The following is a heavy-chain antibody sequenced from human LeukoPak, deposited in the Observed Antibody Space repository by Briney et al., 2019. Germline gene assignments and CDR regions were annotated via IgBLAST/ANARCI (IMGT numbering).Heavy chain of an antibody. J-gene: IGHJ6*03. CDR3: ARAAAVNYYYYYMDV. CDR2: ISSSDNTI. CDR1: GFAFSIYS. D-gene: IGHD6-25*01. V-gene: IGHV3-48*01. Sequence: GGSLRLSCSASGFAFSIYSTNWVRQAPGKGLEWVSYISSSDNTIYYADSVKGRFTISRDNAKNSLSPQMDSLRAEDTAVYFCARAAAVNYYYYYMDVWGKGTTVTVSS.